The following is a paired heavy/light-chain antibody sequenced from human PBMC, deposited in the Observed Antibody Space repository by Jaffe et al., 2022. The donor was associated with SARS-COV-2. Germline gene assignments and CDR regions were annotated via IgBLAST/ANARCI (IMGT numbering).Light chain of an antibody. J-gene: IGKJ1*01. V-gene: IGKV1-39*01. Sequence: DIQMTQSPSSLSASVGDRVTITCRASQSISSYLNWYQQTPGKAPKLLIYAASSLQSGVPSRFSGSGSGTDFTLTISSLQPEDFATYYCQQTYSTPQTFGQGTKVEVK. CDR3: QQTYSTPQT. CDR2: AAS. CDR1: QSISSY.
Heavy chain of an antibody. CDR1: GYSFTTYA. J-gene: IGHJ4*02. Sequence: QVQLVQSGSELRKPGASVRVSCKASGYSFTTYAMNWVRQAPGQGLEWMGWISTNTGNPTYAQGFTGRFVFSLDTSVSTAYLQISSLKPEDTAVYYCARESGSDYASDYWGQGTLITVSS. V-gene: IGHV7-4-1*02. CDR2: ISTNTGNP. CDR3: ARESGSDYASDY. D-gene: IGHD4-17*01.